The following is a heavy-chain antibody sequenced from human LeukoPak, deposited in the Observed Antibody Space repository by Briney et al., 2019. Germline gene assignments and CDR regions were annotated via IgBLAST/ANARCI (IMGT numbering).Heavy chain of an antibody. Sequence: GGSLRLSCVASGFTFSSYWMSWVRQAPGKGLEWVANIKQDGSEKYYVDSVKGRFTISRDNAKNSLYLQMNSLRAEDTAVYYCAAYCSGGSCYSGVDYWGQGTLVTVSS. CDR2: IKQDGSEK. CDR3: AAYCSGGSCYSGVDY. V-gene: IGHV3-7*01. D-gene: IGHD2-15*01. J-gene: IGHJ4*02. CDR1: GFTFSSYW.